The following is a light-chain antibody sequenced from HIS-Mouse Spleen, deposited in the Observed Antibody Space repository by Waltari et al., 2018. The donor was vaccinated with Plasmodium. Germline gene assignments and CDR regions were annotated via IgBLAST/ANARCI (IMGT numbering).Light chain of an antibody. J-gene: IGLJ2*01. CDR1: KLGDKY. CDR3: QAWDSSTVV. V-gene: IGLV3-1*01. CDR2: QDS. Sequence: SYELTQPPSVSVSPGQTASITCPGDKLGDKYACWYQQKPGQSPVLVIYQDSKRPSGNPELFSGSNSGNTATLTISGTQAMDEADYYCQAWDSSTVVFGGGTKLTVL.